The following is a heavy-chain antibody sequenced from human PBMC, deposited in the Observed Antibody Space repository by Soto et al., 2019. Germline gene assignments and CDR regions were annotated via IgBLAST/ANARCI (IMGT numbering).Heavy chain of an antibody. CDR2: ISYDGSNK. CDR3: AKDRSWFGAFDY. Sequence: QVQLVESGGGVVQPGRSLRLSCAASGFTFSSYGMHWVRQAPGKGLEWVAVISYDGSNKYYSDSVKGRCTISRDNSKNTLYLQMNSLRAEDTAVYYCAKDRSWFGAFDYWGQGTLVTVSS. CDR1: GFTFSSYG. J-gene: IGHJ4*02. D-gene: IGHD3-10*01. V-gene: IGHV3-30*18.